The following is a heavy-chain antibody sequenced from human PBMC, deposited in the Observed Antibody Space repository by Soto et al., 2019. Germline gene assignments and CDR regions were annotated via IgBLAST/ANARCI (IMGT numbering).Heavy chain of an antibody. J-gene: IGHJ3*02. V-gene: IGHV4-31*03. CDR1: GGSISSGGYY. CDR2: IYYSGST. D-gene: IGHD3-3*01. Sequence: SETLSLTCTVSGGSISSGGYYWSWIRQHPGKGLEWIGYIYYSGSTYYNPSLKSRVTISVDTSKNQFSLKLSSVTAADTAVYYCAREAVRFLEWSEDAFDIWGQGTMVTVS. CDR3: AREAVRFLEWSEDAFDI.